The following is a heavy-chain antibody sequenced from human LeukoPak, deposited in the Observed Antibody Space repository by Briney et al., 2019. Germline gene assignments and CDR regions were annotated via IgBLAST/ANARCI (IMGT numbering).Heavy chain of an antibody. J-gene: IGHJ6*02. Sequence: KTSETLSLTCAVYGGSFSGYYWSWIRQPPGKGLEWIGEINHSGSTNYNPSLKSRVTISVDTSKNQFSLKLSSVTAADTAVYYCARYAAMDYYYGLDVWGQGTTVTVSS. CDR3: ARYAAMDYYYGLDV. CDR1: GGSFSGYY. V-gene: IGHV4-34*01. D-gene: IGHD5-18*01. CDR2: INHSGST.